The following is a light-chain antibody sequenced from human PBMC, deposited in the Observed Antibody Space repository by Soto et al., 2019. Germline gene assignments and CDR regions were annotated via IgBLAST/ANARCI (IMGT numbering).Light chain of an antibody. Sequence: QSVLTQPASVSGSPGQSITISCTGTSRDVCGYNYVSWYQQHPGKAPKLMIYDVSNRPSGVSNRFSGSKSGNTASLTISGLQAEDEADYYCSSYTSSSTLGVFGTGTKVTVL. CDR2: DVS. CDR1: SRDVCGYNY. CDR3: SSYTSSSTLGV. J-gene: IGLJ1*01. V-gene: IGLV2-14*01.